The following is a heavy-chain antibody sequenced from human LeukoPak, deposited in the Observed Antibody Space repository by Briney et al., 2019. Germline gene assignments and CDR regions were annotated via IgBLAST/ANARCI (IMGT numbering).Heavy chain of an antibody. CDR3: VSTYVSGNHDVCDY. D-gene: IGHD3-10*01. CDR2: LHNNGNT. J-gene: IGHJ4*02. Sequence: SETLSLTCAVSGYSLSTRNYWGWIRQPPGKGLEGRGSLHNNGNTYQTPSLSSRVTISVDTTKNQFSLELSSRTSVDAAIDYWVSTYVSGNHDVCDYWGQGILVTVS. CDR1: GYSLSTRNY. V-gene: IGHV4-38-2*01.